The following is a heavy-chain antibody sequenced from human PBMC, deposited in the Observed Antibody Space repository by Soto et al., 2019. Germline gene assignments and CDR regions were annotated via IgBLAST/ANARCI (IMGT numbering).Heavy chain of an antibody. CDR2: IDPSDSYT. D-gene: IGHD3-3*01. CDR3: ARHEGGYYTATYYYYGMDV. CDR1: GYSFTSYW. J-gene: IGHJ6*02. Sequence: GESLKISCKGSGYSFTSYWISWVRQMPGKGLEWMGRIDPSDSYTNYSPSFQGHVTISADKSISTAYLQWSSLKASDTAMYYCARHEGGYYTATYYYYGMDVWGQGTMVTVSS. V-gene: IGHV5-10-1*01.